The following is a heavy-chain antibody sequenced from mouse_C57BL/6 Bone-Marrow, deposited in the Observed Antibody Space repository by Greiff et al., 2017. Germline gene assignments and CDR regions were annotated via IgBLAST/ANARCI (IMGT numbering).Heavy chain of an antibody. D-gene: IGHD2-2*01. Sequence: QVQLQQSGAELVRPGTSVKMSCKASGYTFTNYWIGWAKQRPGHGLEWIGDIYPGGGYTNYNEKFKGKATLTADKSSSTAYMQISSLTSEDSAIYYCASSQVTTEAMDYWGQGTSVTVSS. V-gene: IGHV1-63*01. J-gene: IGHJ4*01. CDR2: IYPGGGYT. CDR1: GYTFTNYW. CDR3: ASSQVTTEAMDY.